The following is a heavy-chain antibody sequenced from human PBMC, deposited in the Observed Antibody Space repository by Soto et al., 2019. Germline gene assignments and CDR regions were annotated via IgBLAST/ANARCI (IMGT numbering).Heavy chain of an antibody. CDR2: IYTSGST. V-gene: IGHV4-4*07. J-gene: IGHJ4*01. CDR1: GGSISGYY. D-gene: IGHD6-19*01. Sequence: LCLTCTGSGGSISGYYWSWIRQPAGKGLEWIGRIYTSGSTNYNPSLKSRVTMSVDTSKNQFSLKLSSVTAADTAVYYCARDLYGSGYSSGLWGHGTMVTVSS. CDR3: ARDLYGSGYSSGL.